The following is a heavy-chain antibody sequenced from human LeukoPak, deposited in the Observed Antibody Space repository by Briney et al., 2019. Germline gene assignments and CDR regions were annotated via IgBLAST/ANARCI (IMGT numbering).Heavy chain of an antibody. CDR2: IYYSGST. CDR3: AGRTDYYDSRGYHY. J-gene: IGHJ4*02. CDR1: GGSISSYY. Sequence: KPSETLSLTCTVSGGSISSYYWSWIRQPPGKGLEWIGYIYYSGSTNYNPSLKSRVTISVDTSKNQFSLELSSVTAADTAVYYCAGRTDYYDSRGYHYWGQGTLVTVSS. V-gene: IGHV4-59*01. D-gene: IGHD3-22*01.